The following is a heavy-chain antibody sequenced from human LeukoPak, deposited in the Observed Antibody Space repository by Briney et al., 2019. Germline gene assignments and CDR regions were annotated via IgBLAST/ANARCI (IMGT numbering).Heavy chain of an antibody. CDR2: INHSGST. J-gene: IGHJ1*01. D-gene: IGHD6-13*01. CDR3: ARYPRIAAAGNYRYFQH. V-gene: IGHV4-34*01. Sequence: PSETLSLTCAVYGGSFSGYYWSWIRQPPGRGLEWIGEINHSGSTNYNPSLKSRVTISVDTSKNQFSLKLSSVTAADTAVYYCARYPRIAAAGNYRYFQHWGQGTLVTVSS. CDR1: GGSFSGYY.